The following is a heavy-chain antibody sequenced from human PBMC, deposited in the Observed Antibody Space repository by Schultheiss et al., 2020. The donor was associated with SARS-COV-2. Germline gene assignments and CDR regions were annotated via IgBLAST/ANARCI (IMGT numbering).Heavy chain of an antibody. V-gene: IGHV3-74*01. CDR1: GFTFSSYA. Sequence: GGSLRLSCAASGFTFSSYAMHWVRQAPGKGLVWVSRINPDGSSTSYADSVKGRFTISRDNAKNSLYLQMNSLRAEDTAVYYCARDPYQLPFRGGFDPWGQGTLVTVSS. D-gene: IGHD2-2*01. CDR3: ARDPYQLPFRGGFDP. J-gene: IGHJ5*02. CDR2: INPDGSST.